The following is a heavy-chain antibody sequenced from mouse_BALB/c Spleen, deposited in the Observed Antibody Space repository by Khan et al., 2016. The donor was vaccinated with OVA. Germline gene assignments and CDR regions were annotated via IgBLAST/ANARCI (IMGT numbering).Heavy chain of an antibody. Sequence: QVQLKQSGAELARPGASVKMSCKASGYTFTSHTMHWIMQSPGQGLEWIGYINPRSGYSNYNQKFNDKATLTADKSSSTAYTQLSSLTSEDSAVYYCARRTTGYAMDYWGQGTSVTVSS. CDR3: ARRTTGYAMDY. J-gene: IGHJ4*01. D-gene: IGHD2-14*01. CDR1: GYTFTSHT. V-gene: IGHV1-4*01. CDR2: INPRSGYS.